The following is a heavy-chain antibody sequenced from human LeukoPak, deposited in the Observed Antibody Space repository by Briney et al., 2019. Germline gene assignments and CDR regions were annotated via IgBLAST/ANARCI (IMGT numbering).Heavy chain of an antibody. D-gene: IGHD3-22*01. J-gene: IGHJ3*02. CDR3: ARAGYYYDSSGYYLLDAFDI. CDR2: IIPMLGTA. V-gene: IGHV1-69*05. CDR1: GGTFSSYA. Sequence: SVKVSCKASGGTFSSYAISWVRQAPGQGLEGMGGIIPMLGTANYAKKFKGRVTITTEESRRTAYMELSSLRSEDTAVYYCARAGYYYDSSGYYLLDAFDIWGQGTMVTVSS.